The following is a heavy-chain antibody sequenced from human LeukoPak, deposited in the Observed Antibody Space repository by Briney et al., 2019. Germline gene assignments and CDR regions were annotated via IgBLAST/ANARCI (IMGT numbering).Heavy chain of an antibody. J-gene: IGHJ5*02. Sequence: SETLSLTCTVSGGSFSSGSYYWSWIRQPPGKGLEWIGYIYYSGSTNYNPSLKSRVTISVDTSKNQFSLKLSSVTAADTAVYYCARELPSDCSSTSCYGWFDPWGQGTLVTVSS. V-gene: IGHV4-61*01. CDR1: GGSFSSGSYY. D-gene: IGHD2-2*01. CDR2: IYYSGST. CDR3: ARELPSDCSSTSCYGWFDP.